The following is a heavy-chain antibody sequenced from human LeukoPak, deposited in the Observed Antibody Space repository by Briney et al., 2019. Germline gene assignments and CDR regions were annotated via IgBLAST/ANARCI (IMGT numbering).Heavy chain of an antibody. CDR2: ISGSGGST. V-gene: IGHV3-23*01. D-gene: IGHD1-26*01. Sequence: GGSLRLSCAASGFAFSSYAMSWVRQAPGKGLEWVSAISGSGGSTYYADSVKGRFTISRDNSKNTLYLQMNSLRAEDTAVYYCAKINAPRVGFDYWGQGTLVTVSS. CDR3: AKINAPRVGFDY. CDR1: GFAFSSYA. J-gene: IGHJ4*02.